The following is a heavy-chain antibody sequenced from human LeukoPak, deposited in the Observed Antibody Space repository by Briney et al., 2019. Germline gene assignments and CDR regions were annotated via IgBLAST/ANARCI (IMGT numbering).Heavy chain of an antibody. V-gene: IGHV4-31*03. J-gene: IGHJ4*02. CDR1: GGSIGSGGYY. CDR3: ARGYSSSRPYFGY. CDR2: IYYSGST. Sequence: KPSETLSLTCTVSGGSIGSGGYYWSWIRQHPGKGLEWIGYIYYSGSTYYNPSLKSRVTISVDTSKNQFSLKLSSVTAADTAVYYCARGYSSSRPYFGYWGQGTLVTVSS. D-gene: IGHD6-6*01.